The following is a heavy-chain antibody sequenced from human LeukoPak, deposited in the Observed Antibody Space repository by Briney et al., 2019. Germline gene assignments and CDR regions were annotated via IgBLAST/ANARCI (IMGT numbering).Heavy chain of an antibody. V-gene: IGHV3-48*03. CDR2: ISSSGSTI. D-gene: IGHD4-17*01. CDR1: GFTLSSYE. CDR3: AKELDYGDYGDWFDP. Sequence: GGSLRLSCAASGFTLSSYEMNWVRQAPGKGLEWVSYISSSGSTIYYADSVKGRFTISRDNAKNSLYLQMNSLRAEDTAVYYCAKELDYGDYGDWFDPWGQGTLVTVSS. J-gene: IGHJ5*02.